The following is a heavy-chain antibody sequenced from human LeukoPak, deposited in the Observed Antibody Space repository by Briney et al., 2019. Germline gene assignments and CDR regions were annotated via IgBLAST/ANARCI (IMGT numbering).Heavy chain of an antibody. CDR1: GFTFSSYA. CDR3: ARVVTFGYFDL. CDR2: ISSNGGST. V-gene: IGHV3-64*01. J-gene: IGHJ2*01. Sequence: GGSLRLSCAASGFTFSSYAMHWVRQAPGKGLEYVSAISSNGGSTYYANSVKGRFTISRDNSKNTLYLQMGSLRAEDMAVYYCARVVTFGYFDLWGRGTLVTVSS.